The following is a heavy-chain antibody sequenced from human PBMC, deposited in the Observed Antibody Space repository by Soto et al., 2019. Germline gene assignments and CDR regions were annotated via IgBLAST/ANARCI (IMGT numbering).Heavy chain of an antibody. V-gene: IGHV3-33*01. CDR2: IWYDGSNK. CDR1: GGTFSSLG. CDR3: ARDQTGRIATFGVVQGLDYYYGMDV. Sequence: WGSLRLSCAAAGGTFSSLGRHWIRQAPGKGLEWVAIIWYDGSNKYYADSVKGRFTISRDNSKNTLYLQLNSLRAEDTAVYYCARDQTGRIATFGVVQGLDYYYGMDVWGQGTTVTDSS. J-gene: IGHJ6*02. D-gene: IGHD3-3*01.